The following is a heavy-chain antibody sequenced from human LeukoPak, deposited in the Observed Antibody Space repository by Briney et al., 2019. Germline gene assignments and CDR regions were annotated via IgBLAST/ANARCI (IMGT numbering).Heavy chain of an antibody. J-gene: IGHJ4*02. CDR1: GFTFSNYV. V-gene: IGHV3-23*01. CDR3: AKATSPHPRLNDY. Sequence: PGGSLRLSCAASGFTFSNYVMSWVRQAPGKGLEWVSVISGSGHSTYYADSVKGRFTISRDNSKNTLYLQMSSLRAEDTAVYYCAKATSPHPRLNDYWGQGTLVTVSS. CDR2: ISGSGHST. D-gene: IGHD2-2*01.